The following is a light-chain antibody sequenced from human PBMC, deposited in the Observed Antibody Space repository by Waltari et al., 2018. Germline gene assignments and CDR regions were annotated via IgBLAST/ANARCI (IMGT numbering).Light chain of an antibody. Sequence: EIVMTQSPAAVSLSPGERATLSCRASQNIANNLAWYQHKGGQAPRLLIYDASTRATGIPVRFSGSGSGTEFTLSISSLQTEDFAVYFCQQYDDWPAYSFGQGTKLESN. J-gene: IGKJ2*01. CDR3: QQYDDWPAYS. CDR1: QNIANN. CDR2: DAS. V-gene: IGKV3-15*01.